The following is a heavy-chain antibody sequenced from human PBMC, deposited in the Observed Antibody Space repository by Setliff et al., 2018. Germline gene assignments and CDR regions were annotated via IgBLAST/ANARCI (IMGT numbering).Heavy chain of an antibody. Sequence: ASVKVSCKSSGFTFTDYGITWVRQVPGQGLEWMGWINNYNFNTQYAQKFQGRVTMTTDKSTSTAYMELKSLKSDDTAMYFCARGVAGASPNYYYMDAWGRGTTVTVSS. CDR3: ARGVAGASPNYYYMDA. V-gene: IGHV1-18*01. D-gene: IGHD6-19*01. CDR2: INNYNFNT. J-gene: IGHJ6*03. CDR1: GFTFTDYG.